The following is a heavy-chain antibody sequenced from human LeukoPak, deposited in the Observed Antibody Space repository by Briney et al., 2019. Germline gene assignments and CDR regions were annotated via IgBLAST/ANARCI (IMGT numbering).Heavy chain of an antibody. CDR3: ATYLSIGSSSSWYDDAFDV. Sequence: GGSLRLSCAASGFIFSSYAMTWVRQAPGKGLGWVSVIGGSGVSTYYADSVKGRFTISRDNSKNTLFLQMNCLRAEDTALYYCATYLSIGSSSSWYDDAFDVWGQGTMVSVSS. CDR2: IGGSGVST. V-gene: IGHV3-23*01. CDR1: GFIFSSYA. J-gene: IGHJ3*01. D-gene: IGHD6-13*01.